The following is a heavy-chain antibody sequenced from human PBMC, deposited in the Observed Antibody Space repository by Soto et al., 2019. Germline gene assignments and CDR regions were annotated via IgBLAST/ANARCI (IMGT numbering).Heavy chain of an antibody. V-gene: IGHV3-74*01. CDR3: ARGSYDFWSGYYYYYGMDV. J-gene: IGHJ6*02. CDR1: GFTFSSYW. Sequence: GGSLRLSCAASGFTFSSYWMHWVRQAPGKGLVWVSRINSDGSSTSYADSVKGRFTSSRDNAKNTLYLQMNSLRAEDTAVYYCARGSYDFWSGYYYYYGMDVWGQGTTVTVS. D-gene: IGHD3-3*01. CDR2: INSDGSST.